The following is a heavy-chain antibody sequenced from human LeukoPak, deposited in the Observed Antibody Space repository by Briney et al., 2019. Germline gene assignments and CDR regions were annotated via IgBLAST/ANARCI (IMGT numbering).Heavy chain of an antibody. CDR1: GGSISSGDYY. J-gene: IGHJ4*02. CDR2: IYYSGST. V-gene: IGHV4-30-4*01. D-gene: IGHD2-2*01. CDR3: ARGAVPAAISL. Sequence: SQTLSLTCAVSGGSISSGDYYWSWIRLPPGKGLEWIGYIYYSGSTYYNPSFKSRVTISVDTSKNQFSLKLSSVTAADTAVYYCARGAVPAAISLWGQGTLVTVSS.